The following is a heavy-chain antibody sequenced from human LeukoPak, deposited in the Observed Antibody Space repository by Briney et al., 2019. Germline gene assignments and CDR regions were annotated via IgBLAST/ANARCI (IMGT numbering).Heavy chain of an antibody. CDR1: GGSFSSYY. CDR3: ARRYSYDTGDTFDI. Sequence: SETLSLACGVYGGSFSSYYWTWIRQPPGKGLEGIREINHSGSTNYNPSLKSRVTISVDTSKNQFSLKLSSVTAADTAVYYCARRYSYDTGDTFDIWRQGTMVTVSS. CDR2: INHSGST. V-gene: IGHV4-34*01. D-gene: IGHD3-22*01. J-gene: IGHJ3*02.